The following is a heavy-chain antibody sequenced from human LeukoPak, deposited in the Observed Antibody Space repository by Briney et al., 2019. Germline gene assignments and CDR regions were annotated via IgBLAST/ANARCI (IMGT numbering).Heavy chain of an antibody. J-gene: IGHJ3*02. D-gene: IGHD6-19*01. CDR1: GFTFSSYA. CDR2: ISYDGSNK. Sequence: GGSLRLSCAASGFTFSSYAMHWARQAPGKGLEWVAVISYDGSNKYYADSVKGRFTISRDNSKNTLYLQVNSLRAEDTAVYYCARDWQAVAGTGDDAFDIWGQGTMVTVSS. CDR3: ARDWQAVAGTGDDAFDI. V-gene: IGHV3-30-3*01.